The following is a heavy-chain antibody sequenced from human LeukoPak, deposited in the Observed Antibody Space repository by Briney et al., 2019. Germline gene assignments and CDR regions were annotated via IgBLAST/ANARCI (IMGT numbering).Heavy chain of an antibody. CDR1: GYTFTGYY. CDR2: INPNSGGT. Sequence: GPSVKVSCKASGYTFTGYYMHWVRQAPGQGLEWMGWINPNSGGTNYAQKFQGRVTMTRDTSISTAYMELSRLRSDDTAVYYCARDLAFDSLSDIMDVWGQGTTVTVSS. J-gene: IGHJ6*02. D-gene: IGHD3-3*02. CDR3: ARDLAFDSLSDIMDV. V-gene: IGHV1-2*02.